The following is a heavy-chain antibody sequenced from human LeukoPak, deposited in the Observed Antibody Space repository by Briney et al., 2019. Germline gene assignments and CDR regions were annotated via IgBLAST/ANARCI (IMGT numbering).Heavy chain of an antibody. CDR3: ARGRLIVVVPAATINWFDP. Sequence: PSETLSLTCAVYGGSFSGYYWSWIRQPPGKGLEWMGEINHSGSTNYNPSLKSRVTISVDTSKNQFSLKLSSVTAADTAVYYCARGRLIVVVPAATINWFDPWGQGTLVTVSS. J-gene: IGHJ5*02. V-gene: IGHV4-34*01. D-gene: IGHD2-2*01. CDR2: INHSGST. CDR1: GGSFSGYY.